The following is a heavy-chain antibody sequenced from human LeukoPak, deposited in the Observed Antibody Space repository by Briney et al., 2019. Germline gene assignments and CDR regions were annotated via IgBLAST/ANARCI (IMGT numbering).Heavy chain of an antibody. V-gene: IGHV5-51*01. CDR3: ARLSPMAYRLDY. D-gene: IGHD3-10*01. J-gene: IGHJ4*02. CDR2: IYPGDSDT. CDR1: GYSFTSYW. Sequence: GESLKISCKGSGYSFTSYWIGWVRQMPGKGLXXXXIIYPGDSDTRYSPSFQGQVTISADKSISTAYLQWSSLKASDTAMYYCARLSPMAYRLDYWGQGTLVTVSS.